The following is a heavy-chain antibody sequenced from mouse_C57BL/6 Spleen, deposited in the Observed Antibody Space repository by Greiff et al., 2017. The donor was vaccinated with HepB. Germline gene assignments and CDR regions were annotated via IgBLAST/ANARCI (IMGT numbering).Heavy chain of an antibody. Sequence: EVQLQQSGPELVKPGASVKISCKASGYTFTDYYMNWVKQSHGKSLEWIGDINPNNGGTSYNQKFKGKATLTVDKSSSTAYMELRSLTSEDSAVYYWEGSGGYGGGGFDYWGQGTTLTVSS. D-gene: IGHD2-14*01. V-gene: IGHV1-26*01. J-gene: IGHJ2*01. CDR3: EGSGGYGGGGFDY. CDR2: INPNNGGT. CDR1: GYTFTDYY.